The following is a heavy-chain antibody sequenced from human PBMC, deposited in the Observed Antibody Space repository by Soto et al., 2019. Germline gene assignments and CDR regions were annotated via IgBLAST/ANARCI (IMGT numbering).Heavy chain of an antibody. Sequence: ASVKVSCKASGYTFTSYGISWVRQAPGQGLEWMGWISAYNGNTNYAQKLQGRVTMTTDTSTSTAYMELRSLRSDDTAVYYCAYLYSSGWYDAPDDAFDIWGQGTMVTVSS. CDR2: ISAYNGNT. D-gene: IGHD6-19*01. CDR1: GYTFTSYG. V-gene: IGHV1-18*01. CDR3: AYLYSSGWYDAPDDAFDI. J-gene: IGHJ3*02.